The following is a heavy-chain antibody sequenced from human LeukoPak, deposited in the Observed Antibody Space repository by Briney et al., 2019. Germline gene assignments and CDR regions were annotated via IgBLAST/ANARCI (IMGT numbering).Heavy chain of an antibody. V-gene: IGHV4-59*01. CDR3: ARGIMRYSSGWYPVLDY. CDR2: IYYSGST. D-gene: IGHD6-19*01. Sequence: KPSETLSLTCADYGGSFSGYYWSWIRQPPGEGLEWIGYIYYSGSTNYNPSLKSRVTISVDTSKNQFSLKLSSVTAADTAVYYCARGIMRYSSGWYPVLDYWGQGTLVTVSS. J-gene: IGHJ4*02. CDR1: GGSFSGYY.